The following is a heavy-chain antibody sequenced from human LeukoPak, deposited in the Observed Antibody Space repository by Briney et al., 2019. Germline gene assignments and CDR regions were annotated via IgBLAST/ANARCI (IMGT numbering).Heavy chain of an antibody. V-gene: IGHV3-7*01. CDR1: RFTFSSYW. D-gene: IGHD3-22*01. J-gene: IGHJ5*02. CDR3: ARDSPHYYDSSGYWFDP. Sequence: GGSLRLSCAASRFTFSSYWMSWVRQAPGKGLEWVANIKQDGRDKYNVDSVKGRFTISRDNAKNSLYLQMNSLRAEDTAVYYCARDSPHYYDSSGYWFDPWGQGTLVTVSS. CDR2: IKQDGRDK.